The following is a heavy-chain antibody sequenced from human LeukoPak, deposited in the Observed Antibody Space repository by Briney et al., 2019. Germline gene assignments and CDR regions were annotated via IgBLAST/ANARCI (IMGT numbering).Heavy chain of an antibody. Sequence: GGSLRLSCAASGFTFDDYAMHWVRQAPGKGLEWVSGISWNSGTIGYADSVKGRFTISRDNAKNSLYLQLNSLRAEDTAVYYCAKDIVVVPAAMGDYFDYWGQGTLVTVSS. J-gene: IGHJ4*02. V-gene: IGHV3-9*01. CDR3: AKDIVVVPAAMGDYFDY. CDR1: GFTFDDYA. CDR2: ISWNSGTI. D-gene: IGHD2-2*01.